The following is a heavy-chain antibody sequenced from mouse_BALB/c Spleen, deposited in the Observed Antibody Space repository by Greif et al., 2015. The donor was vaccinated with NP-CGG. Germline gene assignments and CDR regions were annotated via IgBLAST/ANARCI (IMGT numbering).Heavy chain of an antibody. V-gene: IGHV1-69*01. D-gene: IGHD2-1*01. Sequence: QVQLKESGAELVMPGASVKMSCKASGYTFTDYWMHWVKQRPGQGLEWIGAIDTSDSYTSYNQKFKGKATLTVDESSSTAYMQLSILTSEDSAVYYCALGWYLTYFDYWGQGTTLTVSS. CDR1: GYTFTDYW. J-gene: IGHJ2*01. CDR3: ALGWYLTYFDY. CDR2: IDTSDSYT.